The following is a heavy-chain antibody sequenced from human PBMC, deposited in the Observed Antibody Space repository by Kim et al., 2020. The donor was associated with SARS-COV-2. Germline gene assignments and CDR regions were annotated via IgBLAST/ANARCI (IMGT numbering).Heavy chain of an antibody. V-gene: IGHV3-23*01. CDR3: ANPTPGYCTTSSCHAYDC. CDR2: ISGHGLDT. J-gene: IGHJ4*02. Sequence: GGSLRLSCAVPGFTFSSDAMSWVRQAPGKGLEWVSAISGHGLDTHYADSVRGRFTISRDNSKNILYLQMNSLRAEDTAVYYCANPTPGYCTTSSCHAYDCWRRGTLVTVSS. D-gene: IGHD2-8*01. CDR1: GFTFSSDA.